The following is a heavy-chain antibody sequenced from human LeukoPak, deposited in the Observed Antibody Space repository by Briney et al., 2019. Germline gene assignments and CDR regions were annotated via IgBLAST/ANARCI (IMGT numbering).Heavy chain of an antibody. V-gene: IGHV1-2*02. Sequence: ASVKVSCKASGYTFTGYYMHWVRQAPGQGLEWMGWINPNSGGTNYAQKFQGRVTMTRDTSISTAYMELSRLRSDDTAVYYCARDPKFWSGYYFVPNWFDLWGQGTLVTVSS. CDR2: INPNSGGT. J-gene: IGHJ5*02. CDR1: GYTFTGYY. D-gene: IGHD3-3*01. CDR3: ARDPKFWSGYYFVPNWFDL.